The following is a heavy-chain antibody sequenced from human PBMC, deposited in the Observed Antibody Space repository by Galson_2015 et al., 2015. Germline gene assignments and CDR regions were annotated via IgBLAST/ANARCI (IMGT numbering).Heavy chain of an antibody. CDR1: GFTFSDAW. Sequence: SLRLSCAASGFTFSDAWMNWVRQAPGKGLEWVGRIKSKRDGGTIDYAAPVKGRFTISRDDSKNTLYLQMDSLRAEDTAVYYCAKGREWELPLDYWGQGALVTVSS. CDR3: AKGREWELPLDY. J-gene: IGHJ4*02. CDR2: IKSKRDGGTI. V-gene: IGHV3-15*01. D-gene: IGHD1-26*01.